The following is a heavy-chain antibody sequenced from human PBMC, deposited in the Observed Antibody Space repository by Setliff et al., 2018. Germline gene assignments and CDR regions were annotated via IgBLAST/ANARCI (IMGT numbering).Heavy chain of an antibody. CDR2: INPNSGGT. CDR3: ARVRLGLPMVDY. V-gene: IGHV1-2*06. J-gene: IGHJ4*02. CDR1: GYAFTGYY. D-gene: IGHD5-18*01. Sequence: ASVKVSCKPSGYAFTGYYIHWVRQAPGQGLEWMGRINPNSGGTNYAQKFQGRVTMTRDTPISTVYMELSLLTSDDTAVYFCARVRLGLPMVDYWGQGTLVTVSS.